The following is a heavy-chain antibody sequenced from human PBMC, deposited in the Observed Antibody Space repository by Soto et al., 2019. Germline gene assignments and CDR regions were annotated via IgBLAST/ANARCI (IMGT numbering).Heavy chain of an antibody. J-gene: IGHJ6*02. CDR2: IYYSGST. CDR3: ARRPTMIVVVSRDLSYYYGMDV. V-gene: IGHV4-39*01. CDR1: GGSISSSSYY. Sequence: SETLSLTCTVSGGSISSSSYYWGWIRQPPGKGLEWIGSIYYSGSTYYNPSLKSRVTISVDTSKNQFSLKLSSVTAADTAVYYCARRPTMIVVVSRDLSYYYGMDVWGQGTTVTVSS. D-gene: IGHD3-22*01.